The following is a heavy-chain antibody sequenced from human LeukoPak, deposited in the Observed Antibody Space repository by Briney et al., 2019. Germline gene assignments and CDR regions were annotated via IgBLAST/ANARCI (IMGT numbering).Heavy chain of an antibody. V-gene: IGHV5-51*01. D-gene: IGHD1-20*01. CDR1: GYSFTSYW. J-gene: IGHJ3*02. CDR2: IYPGDSDT. Sequence: GESLKISCKGSGYSFTSYWIGWVRQMPGKGLEWMGIIYPGDSDTRYSPSFQGQVTISADKSISTAYLQWSSLKASDTAMYYCARPVTGTTRAEAFAIWGQGTMVTVSS. CDR3: ARPVTGTTRAEAFAI.